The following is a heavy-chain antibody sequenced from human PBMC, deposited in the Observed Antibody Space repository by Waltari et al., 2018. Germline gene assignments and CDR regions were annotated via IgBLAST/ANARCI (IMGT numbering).Heavy chain of an antibody. CDR3: ATDRFGGVGATTGWFDP. V-gene: IGHV1-24*01. J-gene: IGHJ5*02. CDR1: GYTLTELS. D-gene: IGHD1-26*01. CDR2: FDPEDGET. Sequence: QVQLVQSGAEVKKPGASVKVSCKVSGYTLTELSMHWVRQAPGKGLEWMGGFDPEDGETIYAQKFQGRVTMNEDTSTDTAYMELSSLRSEDTAVYYCATDRFGGVGATTGWFDPWGQGTLVTVSS.